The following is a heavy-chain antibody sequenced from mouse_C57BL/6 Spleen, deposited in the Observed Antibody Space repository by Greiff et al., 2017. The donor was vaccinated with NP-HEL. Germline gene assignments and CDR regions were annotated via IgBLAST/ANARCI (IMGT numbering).Heavy chain of an antibody. Sequence: QVQLQQSGPELVKPGASVKISCKASGYAFRSSWLTWVKQRPGKGLVWIGRIYPGDGDTNYNGKFKGKDTLTADKSSSPAYMQLSSLTSEDSAVYFCARNGKLYRHPRSCDFWRQHNTLTVAS. J-gene: IGHJ2*01. CDR3: ARNGKLYRHPRSCDF. CDR1: GYAFRSSW. D-gene: IGHD1-3*01. V-gene: IGHV1-82*01. CDR2: IYPGDGDT.